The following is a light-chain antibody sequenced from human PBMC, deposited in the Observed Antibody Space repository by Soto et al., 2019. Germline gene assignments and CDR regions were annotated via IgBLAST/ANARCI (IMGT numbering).Light chain of an antibody. Sequence: QSVPPRPPSVSGAPGQRVTISCSGSISNIEAGYDVHWYQHLPGKAPKLLIYDDNNRPSGVPGRFSGSKSGTSASLAITGLQAEDEADYYCQSYDDSLSAHVFGTGTKVTAL. CDR2: DDN. CDR1: ISNIEAGYD. CDR3: QSYDDSLSAHV. V-gene: IGLV1-40*01. J-gene: IGLJ1*01.